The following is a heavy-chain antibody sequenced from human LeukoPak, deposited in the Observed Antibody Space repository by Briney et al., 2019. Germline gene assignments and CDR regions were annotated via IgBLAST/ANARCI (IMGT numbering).Heavy chain of an antibody. V-gene: IGHV3-48*01. J-gene: IGHJ4*02. CDR1: GFTFSSYS. CDR2: ISSSSSTI. CDR3: AREGTGYDY. Sequence: PGGSLRLSCAASGFTFSSYSMNWVRQAPGKGLEWVSYISSSSSTIYYADSVKGRFTISRDNSKNTLYLQMNSLRAEDTAVYYCAREGTGYDYWGQGTLVTVSS. D-gene: IGHD7-27*01.